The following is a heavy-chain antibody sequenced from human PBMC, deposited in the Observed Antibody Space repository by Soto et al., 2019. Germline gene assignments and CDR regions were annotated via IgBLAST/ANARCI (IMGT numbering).Heavy chain of an antibody. CDR1: GYTFTNYG. CDR3: ARDYYDSSGYPSPIDY. J-gene: IGHJ4*02. Sequence: ASVKVSCKASGYTFTNYGISWVRQAPGQGLEWMGWISAYNGNTKYAQKLQGRVTMTTDTSTSTAYMELRSLRSDDTAVYYCARDYYDSSGYPSPIDYWGQGTLVTVSS. D-gene: IGHD3-22*01. V-gene: IGHV1-18*01. CDR2: ISAYNGNT.